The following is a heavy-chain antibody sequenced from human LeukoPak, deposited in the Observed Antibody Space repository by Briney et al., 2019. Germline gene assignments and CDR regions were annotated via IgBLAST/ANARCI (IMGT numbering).Heavy chain of an antibody. Sequence: ASVKVSCKASGYTFTSYYMHWVRQARGQGLEWLGIINPSGGSTSYAQKFQGRVTMTRDTSTSTVYMELSSLRSEDTAVYYCARDTPLYGSGYYNGEGFDYWGQGTLVTVSS. D-gene: IGHD3-22*01. CDR3: ARDTPLYGSGYYNGEGFDY. J-gene: IGHJ4*02. CDR2: INPSGGST. V-gene: IGHV1-46*01. CDR1: GYTFTSYY.